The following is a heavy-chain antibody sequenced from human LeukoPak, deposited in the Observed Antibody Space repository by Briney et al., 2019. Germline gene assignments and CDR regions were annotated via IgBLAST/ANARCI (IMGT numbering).Heavy chain of an antibody. J-gene: IGHJ4*02. CDR1: GGSISSSNW. Sequence: SGTLSLTCAVSGGSISSSNWWSWVRQPPGKGLEWIGSIYYSGSTYYNPSLKSRVTISVDTSKNQFSLKLSSVTAADTAVYYCVGGYSYGSDYWGQGTLVTVSS. D-gene: IGHD5-18*01. CDR2: IYYSGST. V-gene: IGHV4-4*02. CDR3: VGGYSYGSDY.